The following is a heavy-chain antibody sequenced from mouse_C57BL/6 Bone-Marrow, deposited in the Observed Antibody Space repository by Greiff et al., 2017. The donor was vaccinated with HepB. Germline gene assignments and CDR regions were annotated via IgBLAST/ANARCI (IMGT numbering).Heavy chain of an antibody. CDR1: EYEFPSHD. D-gene: IGHD3-2*02. V-gene: IGHV5-2*01. CDR3: ARQELDSSYAMDY. CDR2: INSDGGST. J-gene: IGHJ4*01. Sequence: EVQVVESGGGLVQPGESLKLSCESNEYEFPSHDMSWVRKTPEKRLELVAAINSDGGSTYYPDTMERRVIISRDNTTKTLYLHMSSLTSEDTALYYCARQELDSSYAMDYWGQGTSVTVSS.